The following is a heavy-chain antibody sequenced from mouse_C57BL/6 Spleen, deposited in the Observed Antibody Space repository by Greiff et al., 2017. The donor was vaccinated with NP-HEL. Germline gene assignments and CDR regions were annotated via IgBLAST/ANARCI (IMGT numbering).Heavy chain of an antibody. CDR2: INYDGSST. J-gene: IGHJ1*03. V-gene: IGHV5-16*01. Sequence: EVQRVESEGGLVQPGSSMKLSCTASGFTFSDYYMAWVRQVQEKGLEWVANINYDGSSTYYLDSLKSRFIISRDNAKNILYLQMSSLKSEDTATYYCARLAGTGYWYFDVWGTGTTVTVSS. CDR3: ARLAGTGYWYFDV. D-gene: IGHD4-1*01. CDR1: GFTFSDYY.